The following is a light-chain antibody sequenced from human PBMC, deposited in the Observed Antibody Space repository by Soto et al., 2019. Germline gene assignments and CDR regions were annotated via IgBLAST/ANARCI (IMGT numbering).Light chain of an antibody. CDR3: SSYSTSSTLL. V-gene: IGLV2-14*01. CDR2: EVS. CDR1: RSDVGDYNF. J-gene: IGLJ2*01. Sequence: QSALTQPASVFGSPGQSITISCTGTRSDVGDYNFVSWYQQHPGKAPKLMIFEVSNRPSGVSNRFSGSKSGNTASLTISGLQADDEADYCCSSYSTSSTLLFGGGTKLTVL.